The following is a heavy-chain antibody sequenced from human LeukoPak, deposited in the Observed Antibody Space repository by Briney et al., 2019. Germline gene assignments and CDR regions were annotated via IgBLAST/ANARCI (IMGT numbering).Heavy chain of an antibody. CDR2: INPNSGGT. CDR3: ARGRGYSYGEDLDY. J-gene: IGHJ4*02. Sequence: VASVKVSCKASGYTFTGYYMHWVRQAPGQGLEWMGWINPNSGGTNYAQKFQGRVTMTRDTSISTAHMELSRLRSDDTAVYYCARGRGYSYGEDLDYWGQGTLVTVSS. D-gene: IGHD5-18*01. V-gene: IGHV1-2*02. CDR1: GYTFTGYY.